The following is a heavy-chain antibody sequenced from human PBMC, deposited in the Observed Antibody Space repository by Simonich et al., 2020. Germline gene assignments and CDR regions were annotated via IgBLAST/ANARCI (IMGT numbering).Heavy chain of an antibody. CDR1: GGSISSSSYY. D-gene: IGHD6-13*01. V-gene: IGHV4-39*01. CDR2: NYYRGST. CDR3: ARHAGFAFDI. Sequence: QLQLQESGPGLVKPSETLSLTCTVSGGSISSSSYYWAWIRQPPGKGLEWIGSNYYRGSTYYNPSLKSRVTISVDTSKNPCSLKLGAVTAADTAVYYCARHAGFAFDIWGQGTMVTVSS. J-gene: IGHJ3*02.